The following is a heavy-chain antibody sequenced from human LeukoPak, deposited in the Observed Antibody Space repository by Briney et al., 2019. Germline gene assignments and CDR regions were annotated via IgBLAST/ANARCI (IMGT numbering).Heavy chain of an antibody. CDR3: AKATLSRFVFAAFDI. CDR2: ISGSGGST. CDR1: GFTFSTYA. D-gene: IGHD3-16*01. V-gene: IGHV3-23*01. J-gene: IGHJ3*02. Sequence: GGSLRLSCAASGFTFSTYAMSWVRQAPGKGLEWVSAISGSGGSTYYADSVKGRFTISRDNSKNTLYLQMNSLRAEDTAVYYCAKATLSRFVFAAFDIWGQGTMVTVSS.